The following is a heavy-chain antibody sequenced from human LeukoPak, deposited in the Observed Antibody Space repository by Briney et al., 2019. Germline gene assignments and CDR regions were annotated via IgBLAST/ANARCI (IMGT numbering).Heavy chain of an antibody. V-gene: IGHV3-33*01. J-gene: IGHJ6*03. CDR1: GFTFSSYG. Sequence: PGRSLRLSCAASGFTFSSYGMHWVRQAPGKGLEWVAVIWYDGSNKYYADSVKGRFTISRDNSKNTLDLQMNSLRAEDTAVYYCAIPQSYRDYLDVWGKGTTVTVS. D-gene: IGHD1-26*01. CDR2: IWYDGSNK. CDR3: AIPQSYRDYLDV.